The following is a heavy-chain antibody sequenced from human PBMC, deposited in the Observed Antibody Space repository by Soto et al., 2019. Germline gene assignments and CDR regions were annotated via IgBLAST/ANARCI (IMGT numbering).Heavy chain of an antibody. D-gene: IGHD3-10*01. CDR2: ISWNSGSI. J-gene: IGHJ4*02. CDR1: RFTFDDYA. CDR3: AKDIEHYYGSGSSFDY. V-gene: IGHV3-9*01. Sequence: GGSLRLSCAASRFTFDDYAMHWVRQAPGKGLEWVSGISWNSGSIGYADSVKGRFTISRDNAKNSLYLQMNSLRAEDTALYYCAKDIEHYYGSGSSFDYWGQGTLVTVSS.